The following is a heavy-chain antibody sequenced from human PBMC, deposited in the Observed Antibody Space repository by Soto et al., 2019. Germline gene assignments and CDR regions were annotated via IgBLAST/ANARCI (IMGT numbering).Heavy chain of an antibody. CDR2: ISAYNGNT. Sequence: ASVKVSCKASGYTFTSYGISWVRQAPGQGLEWMGWISAYNGNTNYAQKLQGRVTMTTDTSTSTAYMELGSLRSDDTAVYYCARARYYDFWSGYQDAFDIWGQGTMVTVSS. CDR3: ARARYYDFWSGYQDAFDI. CDR1: GYTFTSYG. V-gene: IGHV1-18*01. J-gene: IGHJ3*02. D-gene: IGHD3-3*01.